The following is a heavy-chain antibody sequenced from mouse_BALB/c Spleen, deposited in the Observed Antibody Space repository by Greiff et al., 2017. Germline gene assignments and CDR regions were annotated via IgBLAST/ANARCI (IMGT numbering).Heavy chain of an antibody. D-gene: IGHD3-3*01. J-gene: IGHJ4*01. V-gene: IGHV1-69*02. CDR1: GYTFTSYW. CDR2: IDPSDSET. CDR3: AREGLGQGYAMDY. Sequence: QVQLQQPGAELVKPGAPVKLSCKASGYTFTSYWMNWVKQRPGRGLEWIGRIDPSDSETHYNQKFKDKATLTVDKSSSTAYIQLSSLTSEDSAVYYCAREGLGQGYAMDYWGQGTSVTVSS.